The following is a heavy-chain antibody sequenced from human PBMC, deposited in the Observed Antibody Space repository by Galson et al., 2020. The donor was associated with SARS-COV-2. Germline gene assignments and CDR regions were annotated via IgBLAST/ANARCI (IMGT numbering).Heavy chain of an antibody. CDR1: GFTFSGQA. J-gene: IGHJ4*02. D-gene: IGHD6-13*01. CDR2: ISYDGTTR. V-gene: IGHV3-30*01. CDR3: ARETDDYSSSWYDY. Sequence: GGSLRLSCAASGFTFSGQAMHWVRQAPGKGLAWVGIISYDGTTRYNGDSVKGRFIISRDNSKNTLFLQMNNLRPEDTATYYCARETDDYSSSWYDYWGQGTRVTVSS.